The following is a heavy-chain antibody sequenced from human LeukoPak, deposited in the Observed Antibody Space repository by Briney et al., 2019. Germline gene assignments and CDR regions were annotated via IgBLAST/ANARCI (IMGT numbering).Heavy chain of an antibody. CDR1: GGSIISYF. J-gene: IGHJ4*02. V-gene: IGHV4-59*01. CDR3: ARDSSGYRRGSFDY. CDR2: IYYSGST. Sequence: PSETLSLTCTVSGGSIISYFWSWSRQPPGKGLEWIGYIYYSGSTNYNPSLKSRVTISVDTSNNQFSLKLSSVTAADTAVYYCARDSSGYRRGSFDYWGQGTLVTVSS. D-gene: IGHD3-22*01.